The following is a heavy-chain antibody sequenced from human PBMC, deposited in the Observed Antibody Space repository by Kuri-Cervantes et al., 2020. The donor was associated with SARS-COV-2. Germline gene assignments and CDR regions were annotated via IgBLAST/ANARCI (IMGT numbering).Heavy chain of an antibody. Sequence: GGSLRLSCAASGFTFSSYGMHWVRQAPGKGLEWVAVIWYDGSNKYYADSVKGRFTISRDNSKKMVFLQMDKLRDEDAALYYCARVVAAAGRLWFDPWGQGTPVTVSS. D-gene: IGHD2-15*01. CDR3: ARVVAAAGRLWFDP. J-gene: IGHJ5*02. CDR2: IWYDGSNK. V-gene: IGHV3-33*08. CDR1: GFTFSSYG.